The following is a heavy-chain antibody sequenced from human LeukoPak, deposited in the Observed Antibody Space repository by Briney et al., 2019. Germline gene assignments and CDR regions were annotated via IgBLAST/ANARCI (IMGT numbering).Heavy chain of an antibody. Sequence: GGSLRLSCSASGFTFSNYAMSWVRQAPGKGLEWVSAFSGSGGSTYYADSVKGRFTISTDNSKNTLYLQMNSLRGEDTAVYYCAKDVEGYSSSWFHFDYWGQGTLVTVSS. CDR2: FSGSGGST. CDR1: GFTFSNYA. J-gene: IGHJ4*02. V-gene: IGHV3-23*01. CDR3: AKDVEGYSSSWFHFDY. D-gene: IGHD6-13*01.